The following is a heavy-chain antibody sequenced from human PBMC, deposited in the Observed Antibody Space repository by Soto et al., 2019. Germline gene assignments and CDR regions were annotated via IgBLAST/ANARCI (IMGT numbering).Heavy chain of an antibody. Sequence: EVQLLESGGGLVQPGGSLRLSCAASGFTLRSYDMTWVRQAPGKGLEWVSAISGSGTNRYYADSVKGRFTISRDNSKNTLYLQMYSLRAEDTAVYYCAKDRVDYGDFRGLDYWGQGTLVTVSS. CDR1: GFTLRSYD. D-gene: IGHD4-17*01. CDR3: AKDRVDYGDFRGLDY. V-gene: IGHV3-23*01. CDR2: ISGSGTNR. J-gene: IGHJ4*02.